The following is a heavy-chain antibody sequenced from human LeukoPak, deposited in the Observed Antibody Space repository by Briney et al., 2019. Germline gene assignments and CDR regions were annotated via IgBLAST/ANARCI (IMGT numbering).Heavy chain of an antibody. CDR3: ASTRSSGWYWEQWFDP. CDR2: INTNTGNP. Sequence: ASVKVSCKASGYTFTSYAMNWVRQAPGQGLEWMGWINTNTGNPTYAQSFTGRFVFSLDTSVSTAYLQISSLKAEDTAVYYCASTRSSGWYWEQWFDPWGQGTLVTVSS. CDR1: GYTFTSYA. D-gene: IGHD6-13*01. V-gene: IGHV7-4-1*02. J-gene: IGHJ5*02.